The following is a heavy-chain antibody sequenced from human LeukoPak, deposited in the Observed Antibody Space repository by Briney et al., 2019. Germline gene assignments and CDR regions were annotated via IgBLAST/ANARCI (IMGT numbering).Heavy chain of an antibody. CDR2: TSDRGDYT. CDR1: GFTFTSYS. D-gene: IGHD3-10*01. CDR3: ARDHRGVRDYFDY. Sequence: GGSLRLSCAASGFTFTSYSMSWVRQAPGKGLEWVSGTSDRGDYTYYADSVKGRFTISRDNSKNTLYLQMNSLRAEDTAVYYCARDHRGVRDYFDYWGQGTLVTVSS. V-gene: IGHV3-23*01. J-gene: IGHJ4*02.